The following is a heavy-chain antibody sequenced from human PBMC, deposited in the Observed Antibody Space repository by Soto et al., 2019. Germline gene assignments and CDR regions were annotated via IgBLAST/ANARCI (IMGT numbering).Heavy chain of an antibody. J-gene: IGHJ4*02. CDR3: AHQPGGGGY. D-gene: IGHD3-10*01. Sequence: EVQLVESGGGLIQPGGSLRLSCAVSGFTVSNNYMSWVRQAPGKGLEGVSVIYSGGYTAYGDSVKGRFTISRDNSKTALHLQTKSPGAHERAVFYCAHQPGGGGYWGQGTLVTVSS. V-gene: IGHV3-53*01. CDR2: IYSGGYT. CDR1: GFTVSNNY.